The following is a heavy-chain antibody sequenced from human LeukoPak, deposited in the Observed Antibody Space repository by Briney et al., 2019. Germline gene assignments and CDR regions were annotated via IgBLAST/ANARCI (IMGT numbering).Heavy chain of an antibody. V-gene: IGHV1-18*01. J-gene: IGHJ6*03. CDR2: ISAYNGNT. Sequence: ASVKVSCKASGYTFTSYGISCVRHAPGQGLEWMGWISAYNGNTNYAPKLQGRVTMTTDTSTSTAYMERRSLRSDDTAVYYCARALTTLFYYYYMDVWGKGTTVTVSS. CDR3: ARALTTLFYYYYMDV. CDR1: GYTFTSYG. D-gene: IGHD4/OR15-4a*01.